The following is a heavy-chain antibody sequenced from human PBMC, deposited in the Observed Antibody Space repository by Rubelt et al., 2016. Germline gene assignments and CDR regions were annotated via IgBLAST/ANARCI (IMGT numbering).Heavy chain of an antibody. J-gene: IGHJ4*02. Sequence: QVQLQQWGAGLLKPAETLSLTCAVYGGSFSGYSWSWIRLSPGKGLEWIGYIYYSGNTNYNPYLKSRVTISVDMSKNQFSRRRSSVTAADTAVYYCARHTRGSGSQAHDCWGQGMLVTVSS. CDR2: IYYSGNT. CDR1: GGSFSGYS. V-gene: IGHV4-59*08. D-gene: IGHD3-10*01. CDR3: ARHTRGSGSQAHDC.